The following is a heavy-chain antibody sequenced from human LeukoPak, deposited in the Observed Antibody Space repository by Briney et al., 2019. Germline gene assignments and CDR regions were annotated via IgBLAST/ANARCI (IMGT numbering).Heavy chain of an antibody. CDR2: IISILGIA. J-gene: IGHJ6*02. Sequence: SVKVSCKASGGTFSSYAISWVRQAPGQGLEWMGRIISILGIANYAQKFQGRVTITADKSASTAYMELSSLRSEDTAVYYCARDRTTYYYGSGRPYYYGMDVWGQGTTVTVSS. V-gene: IGHV1-69*04. CDR3: ARDRTTYYYGSGRPYYYGMDV. CDR1: GGTFSSYA. D-gene: IGHD3-10*01.